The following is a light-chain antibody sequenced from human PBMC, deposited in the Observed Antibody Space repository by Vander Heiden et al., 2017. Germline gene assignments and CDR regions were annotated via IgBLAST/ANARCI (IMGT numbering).Light chain of an antibody. CDR2: EDS. Sequence: SYALTQPPPVSVSPGQTARIPCSGDALPKHYAFWYQQKAGQAPVLMMYEDSERSAGIPDRFSGSSSETTATLTSSGVQAEDEADYYCQSADSSGADVVFGGGTKLTVL. CDR1: ALPKHY. J-gene: IGLJ2*01. CDR3: QSADSSGADVV. V-gene: IGLV3-25*03.